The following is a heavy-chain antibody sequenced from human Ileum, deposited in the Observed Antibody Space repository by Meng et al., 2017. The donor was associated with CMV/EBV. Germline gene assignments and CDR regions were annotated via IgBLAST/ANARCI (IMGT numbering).Heavy chain of an antibody. CDR1: GFSLRTSGVG. Sequence: SGPTLVKPTQTLTLTCTCPGFSLRTSGVGVGWIRQPPGKFLEWVAFIYWNDDKRYRPSLKSRLTITKDTSKNQMVLTKTNMDPVDTATYYFAHSTYTGRGYYYFDYWGQGTLVTVSS. V-gene: IGHV2-5*01. CDR2: IYWNDDK. J-gene: IGHJ4*02. CDR3: AHSTYTGRGYYYFDY. D-gene: IGHD3-3*01.